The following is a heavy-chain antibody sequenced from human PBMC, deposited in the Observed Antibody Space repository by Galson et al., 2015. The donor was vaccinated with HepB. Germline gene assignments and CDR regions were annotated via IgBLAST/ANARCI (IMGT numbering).Heavy chain of an antibody. D-gene: IGHD1-1*01. Sequence: SLRLSCAASGFTLKTYWMHWVRQAPGKGLVWVSRCNGDGSSTNYADSVRGRFTISRDDAKNTLYLQLNSLRAEDTAIYYCARGRPGTFTVLGNWGQGTLVTVSS. J-gene: IGHJ4*02. CDR3: ARGRPGTFTVLGN. CDR1: GFTLKTYW. V-gene: IGHV3-74*01. CDR2: CNGDGSST.